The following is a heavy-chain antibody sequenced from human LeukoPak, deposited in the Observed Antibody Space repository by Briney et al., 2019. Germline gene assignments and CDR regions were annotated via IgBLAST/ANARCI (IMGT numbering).Heavy chain of an antibody. J-gene: IGHJ2*01. D-gene: IGHD3-3*02. CDR2: IYYGNSGST. V-gene: IGHV3-53*01. CDR3: ARELEFSRYWYFDL. CDR1: VFTVSDNY. Sequence: GGSLRLSRAASVFTVSDNYMIWVRQAPGKGLEWVSVIYYGNSGSTYYADSVKGRFTISRDSSKNTLYLHMNSLRAEYTAVYYCARELEFSRYWYFDLWGRGTLVSVSS.